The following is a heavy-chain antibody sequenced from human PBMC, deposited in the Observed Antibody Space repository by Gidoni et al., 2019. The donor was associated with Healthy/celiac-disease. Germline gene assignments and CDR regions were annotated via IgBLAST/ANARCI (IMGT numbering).Heavy chain of an antibody. CDR2: ISWNSGSI. CDR3: AKVFGSGSYSPFDY. Sequence: EVQLVESGGGLVQPGRSLRLSCAASGFTFDDYAMHWVRQAPGKGLEWVSGISWNSGSIGYADSVKGRFTISRDNAKNSLYLQMNSLRAEDTALYYCAKVFGSGSYSPFDYWGQGTLVTVSS. V-gene: IGHV3-9*01. CDR1: GFTFDDYA. D-gene: IGHD3-10*01. J-gene: IGHJ4*02.